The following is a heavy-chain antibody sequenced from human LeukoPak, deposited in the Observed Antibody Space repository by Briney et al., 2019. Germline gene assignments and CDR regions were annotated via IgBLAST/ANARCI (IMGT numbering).Heavy chain of an antibody. CDR1: GGSISSSSYY. V-gene: IGHV4-39*01. Sequence: ASETLSLTCTVSGGSISSSSYYWGWIRQPPGKGLEWIGSIYYSGSTYYNPSLKSRVTISVDTSKNQFSLKLSSVTAADAAVYXXXRHKEYFQHWGQGTLVTVSS. J-gene: IGHJ1*01. CDR2: IYYSGST. CDR3: XRHKEYFQH.